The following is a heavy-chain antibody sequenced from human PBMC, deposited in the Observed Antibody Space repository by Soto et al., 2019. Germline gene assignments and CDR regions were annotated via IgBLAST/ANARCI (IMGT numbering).Heavy chain of an antibody. CDR3: GRDFFRKVKKNYSYSGMDV. CDR1: GFTFSSYS. CDR2: ISSSSSYI. J-gene: IGHJ6*04. D-gene: IGHD3-3*01. V-gene: IGHV3-21*01. Sequence: GGSLRLSCAASGFTFSSYSMNWVRQAPGKGLEWVSSISSSSSYIYYADSVKGRFTISRDNAKNSLYLQMNSLRAEDTAVYYCGRDFFRKVKKNYSYSGMDVWGKGTTVTSPS.